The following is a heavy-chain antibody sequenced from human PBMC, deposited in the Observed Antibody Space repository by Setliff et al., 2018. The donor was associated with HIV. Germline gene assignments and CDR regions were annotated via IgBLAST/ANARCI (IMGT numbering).Heavy chain of an antibody. J-gene: IGHJ4*02. Sequence: PSETLSHTCTVSGGSISSYYWSWIRQPPGKGLEWIGYIYYSGSTNYNPSLKSRVTISVDTSKNQFSLSLRSVTAADSAVYYCARQGFVPGVAITPVDYWGQGALVTVSS. V-gene: IGHV4-59*08. CDR3: ARQGFVPGVAITPVDY. CDR1: GGSISSYY. D-gene: IGHD5-12*01. CDR2: IYYSGST.